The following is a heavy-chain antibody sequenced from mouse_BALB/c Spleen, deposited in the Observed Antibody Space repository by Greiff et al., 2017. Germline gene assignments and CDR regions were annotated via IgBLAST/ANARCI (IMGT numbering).Heavy chain of an antibody. Sequence: EVMLVESGGDLVKPGGSLKLSCAASGFTFSSYGMSWVRQTPDKRLEWVATISSGGSYTYYPDSVKGRFTISRDNAKNNLYLQMSSLKSEDTAMYYCARGGYYGSSYVMDYWGQGTSVTVSS. V-gene: IGHV5-6*02. CDR3: ARGGYYGSSYVMDY. J-gene: IGHJ4*01. D-gene: IGHD1-1*01. CDR2: ISSGGSYT. CDR1: GFTFSSYG.